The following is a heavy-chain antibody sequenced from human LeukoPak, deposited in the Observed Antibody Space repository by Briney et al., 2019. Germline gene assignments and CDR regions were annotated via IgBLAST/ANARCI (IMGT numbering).Heavy chain of an antibody. CDR2: ISYDGSNK. J-gene: IGHJ4*02. CDR1: GITFGNFA. Sequence: GGSLRLSCEASGITFGNFALSWVRQAPGKGLEWVAVISYDGSNKYYADSVKGRFTISRDNSKNTLYLQMNSLRAEDTAVYYCAREYYYDSSGYYSDYFDYWGQGTLVTVSS. D-gene: IGHD3-22*01. V-gene: IGHV3-30*04. CDR3: AREYYYDSSGYYSDYFDY.